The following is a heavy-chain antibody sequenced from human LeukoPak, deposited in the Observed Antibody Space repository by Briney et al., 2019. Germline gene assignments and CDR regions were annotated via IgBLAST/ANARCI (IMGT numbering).Heavy chain of an antibody. D-gene: IGHD6-13*01. Sequence: GGSLRLSCAASGFTFSRYSINWVRQSPGKGLEWISYITASSGTIYYADSVKGRFTISRDNAKNSLYLQLNSLRDEDTAVYYCARGMAASGLSDYWGQGTLVTVSS. J-gene: IGHJ4*02. CDR2: ITASSGTI. CDR1: GFTFSRYS. V-gene: IGHV3-48*02. CDR3: ARGMAASGLSDY.